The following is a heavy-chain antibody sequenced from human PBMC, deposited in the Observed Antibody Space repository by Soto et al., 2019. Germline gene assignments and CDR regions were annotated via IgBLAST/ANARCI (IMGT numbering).Heavy chain of an antibody. J-gene: IGHJ5*01. D-gene: IGHD2-8*01. CDR2: TYYRSKWYN. V-gene: IGHV6-1*01. CDR1: GDSVSTNSVT. CDR3: ARLIGNSWLDS. Sequence: SQTLSLTCAISGDSVSTNSVTWDWIRQSPSRGLEWLGRTYYRSKWYNDYAVSVKGRITINPDTSNNQLSRQLNSVTPDDTAVYYCARLIGNSWLDSWGQGTLVTVSS.